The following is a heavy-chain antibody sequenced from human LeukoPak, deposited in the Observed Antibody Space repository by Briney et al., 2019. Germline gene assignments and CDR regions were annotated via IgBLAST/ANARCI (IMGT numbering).Heavy chain of an antibody. CDR1: GGSISSYY. D-gene: IGHD6-13*01. V-gene: IGHV4-4*07. Sequence: SETLSLTCTVSGGSISSYYWSWIRQPAGKGLEWIGRIYTSGSKNNSPSLKSRVTISVDTSKNQFSLKLSSVTAADTAVYYCAREVSWYGEVPYFDYWGQGTLVTVSS. CDR3: AREVSWYGEVPYFDY. J-gene: IGHJ4*02. CDR2: IYTSGSK.